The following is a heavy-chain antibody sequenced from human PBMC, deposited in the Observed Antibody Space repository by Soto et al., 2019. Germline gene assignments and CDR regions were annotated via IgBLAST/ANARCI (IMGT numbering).Heavy chain of an antibody. J-gene: IGHJ4*02. CDR1: GDPLSSGSYH. CDR2: IYYTGTT. V-gene: IGHV4-61*01. D-gene: IGHD2-15*01. CDR3: ARVFYTDSGGYPRPIFDS. Sequence: SETLSLTCTVSGDPLSSGSYHWSWIRQSPGKRLEWIAYIYYTGTTKYNPSLKSRVTISVDTSKNQFSLRLTSVTAADAALYSCARVFYTDSGGYPRPIFDSWVPGTLVTVSS.